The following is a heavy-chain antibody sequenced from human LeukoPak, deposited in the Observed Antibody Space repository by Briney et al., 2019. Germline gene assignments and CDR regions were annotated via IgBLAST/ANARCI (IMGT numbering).Heavy chain of an antibody. CDR1: GGSFSGSY. V-gene: IGHV4-34*01. J-gene: IGHJ3*02. Sequence: SETLSLTCVVYGGSFSGSYWSWIRQPPGKGLEWIGEIHHSGGTKYNPSLKSRVTISLDTSKKQFALNLSSVTAADTAVYYCARISEGAFDIWGQGTMVTVSS. CDR2: IHHSGGT. CDR3: ARISEGAFDI.